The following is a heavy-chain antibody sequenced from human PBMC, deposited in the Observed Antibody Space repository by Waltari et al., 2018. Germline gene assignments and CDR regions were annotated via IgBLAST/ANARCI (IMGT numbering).Heavy chain of an antibody. V-gene: IGHV3-64D*08. CDR1: GFTFSDFA. J-gene: IGHJ3*01. D-gene: IGHD2-15*01. CDR3: VKGDIVVMVFAFPFDV. CDR2: IRPKGDNT. Sequence: DVQVVESGGDLVQPGGSLRLSCSTSGFTFSDFAMHWVRQAPGKPLEYVSAIRPKGDNTLYADSVKDRFTISRDNSKGTLYLHLRSLRIEDTAVYYCVKGDIVVMVFAFPFDVWGQGTKVSVSS.